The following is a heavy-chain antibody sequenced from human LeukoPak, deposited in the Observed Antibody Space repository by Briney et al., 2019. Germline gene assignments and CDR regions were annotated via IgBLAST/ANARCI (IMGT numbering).Heavy chain of an antibody. D-gene: IGHD3-9*01. V-gene: IGHV1-3*04. CDR1: GYTFTTYA. CDR3: ARDTGILTGSAFDY. Sequence: ASVKVSCKASGYTFTTYAIHWVRQAPGERLEWMGWINTGNDNTRYSQKFQDRVTITRDTFASTVYMELSSLRSEDTAVYYCARDTGILTGSAFDYWGQGTLVTVSS. CDR2: INTGNDNT. J-gene: IGHJ4*02.